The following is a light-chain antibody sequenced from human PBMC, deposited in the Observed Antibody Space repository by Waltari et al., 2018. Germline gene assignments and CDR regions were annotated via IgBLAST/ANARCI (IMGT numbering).Light chain of an antibody. J-gene: IGKJ1*01. CDR3: QLYVRLPVT. V-gene: IGKV3-20*01. Sequence: EIVLTQFPGTPSLSPGERATLPCRASESVSKYLALYQQRPGQAPRLLIYAASNMATGIPDRFSGSGSGTDVSLTISRLEPEDFAVYYCQLYVRLPVTFGQGTKVEIK. CDR1: ESVSKY. CDR2: AAS.